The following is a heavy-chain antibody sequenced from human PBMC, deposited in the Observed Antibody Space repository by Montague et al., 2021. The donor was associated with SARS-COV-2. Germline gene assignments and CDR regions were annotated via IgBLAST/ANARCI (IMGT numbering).Heavy chain of an antibody. CDR3: SRGMHYYDSSGYYFDY. J-gene: IGHJ4*02. Sequence: SETLSLTCSVSGGSISSYYWSWIRQPQGKGQEWIGYIYYSGSTNYNHSPKSRVTISVDTSKNQFSLKLSFMTAADTAVYYCSRGMHYYDSSGYYFDYWGQGTLVTVSS. D-gene: IGHD3-22*01. V-gene: IGHV4-59*01. CDR1: GGSISSYY. CDR2: IYYSGST.